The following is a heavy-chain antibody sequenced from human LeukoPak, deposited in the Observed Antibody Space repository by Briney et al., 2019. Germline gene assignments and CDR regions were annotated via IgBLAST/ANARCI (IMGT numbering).Heavy chain of an antibody. Sequence: ASVKVSCKASGYTFTDYYMHWVRQAPGQGLEWMGWINPKSGGRSYAQRFQGRVTMTRDTSISTAYMELSRLRSDDTAVYYCATGERLVPAAMWFDYWGQGTLVTVFS. CDR2: INPKSGGR. V-gene: IGHV1-2*02. J-gene: IGHJ4*02. D-gene: IGHD2-2*01. CDR1: GYTFTDYY. CDR3: ATGERLVPAAMWFDY.